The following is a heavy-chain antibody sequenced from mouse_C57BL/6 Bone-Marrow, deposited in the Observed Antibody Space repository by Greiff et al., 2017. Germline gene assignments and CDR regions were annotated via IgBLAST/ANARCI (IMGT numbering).Heavy chain of an antibody. V-gene: IGHV1-54*01. J-gene: IGHJ3*01. Sequence: VQLQQSGAELVRPGTSVKVSCKASGYAFTNYLIEWVKQRPGQGLEWIGVINPGSGGTNYTEKFKGKATLTADKSSSTAYMQLSSLTSEDSAVYFCAKNYGSSPFADWGKGTLVTVSA. CDR3: AKNYGSSPFAD. CDR2: INPGSGGT. D-gene: IGHD1-1*01. CDR1: GYAFTNYL.